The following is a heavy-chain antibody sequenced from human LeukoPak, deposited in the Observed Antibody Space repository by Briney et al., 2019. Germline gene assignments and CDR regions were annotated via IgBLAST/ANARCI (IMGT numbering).Heavy chain of an antibody. Sequence: GALRLSGAASDIIVMSNYMTWVRQAPGKGLEWVSVIYNDGSAYYADPVRGRFTISRDTSKNTVYLQMNSLRAEDTAVYYCAIRGGPGSLDAFDIWGQGTMVTVSS. CDR3: AIRGGPGSLDAFDI. CDR1: DIIVMSNY. CDR2: IYNDGSA. D-gene: IGHD1-14*01. J-gene: IGHJ3*02. V-gene: IGHV3-53*01.